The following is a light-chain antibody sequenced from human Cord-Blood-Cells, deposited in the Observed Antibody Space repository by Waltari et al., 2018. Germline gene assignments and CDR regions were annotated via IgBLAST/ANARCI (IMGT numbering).Light chain of an antibody. CDR2: GNS. CDR1: SSNIGAGYD. Sequence: QSVLTQPPSVSGAPGQRVTISCTGSSSNIGAGYDVHWYQQLPGTAPKLLIYGNSNRRSGVPDRFSGSKSGTSASLAITGLQAEDEADYYCQSYDSSLSAYVVFGGGTKLTVL. J-gene: IGLJ2*01. CDR3: QSYDSSLSAYVV. V-gene: IGLV1-40*01.